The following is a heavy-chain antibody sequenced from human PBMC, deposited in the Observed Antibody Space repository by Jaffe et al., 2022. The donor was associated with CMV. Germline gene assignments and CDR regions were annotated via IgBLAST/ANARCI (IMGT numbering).Heavy chain of an antibody. J-gene: IGHJ2*01. CDR1: GGSISSGDYY. CDR3: ARHRVTAIWYFDV. V-gene: IGHV4-39*01. CDR2: MYYSGTT. D-gene: IGHD2-21*02. Sequence: QLQLQESGPGLVKPSETLSLTCAVSGGSISSGDYYLDWIRQSPGKGLEWIGSMYYSGTTYYNPSLKSRVTISVDTSKNQFSLRLNSVTAADTAVYYCARHRVTAIWYFDVWGRGTRVTVSS.